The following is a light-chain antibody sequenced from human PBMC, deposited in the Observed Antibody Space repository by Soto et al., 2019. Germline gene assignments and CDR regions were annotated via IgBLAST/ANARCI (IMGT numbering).Light chain of an antibody. CDR1: SSNIGSNY. V-gene: IGLV1-47*01. Sequence: QPVLTQPPSASGTPGQRVTISCSGSSSNIGSNYVYWYQQLLGTAPKLLIYRNNQRPSGVPDRFSGSKSGTSASLAISGLRSEDEADYYCAAWDDSLSVYVVFGGGTKLTVL. CDR2: RNN. CDR3: AAWDDSLSVYVV. J-gene: IGLJ2*01.